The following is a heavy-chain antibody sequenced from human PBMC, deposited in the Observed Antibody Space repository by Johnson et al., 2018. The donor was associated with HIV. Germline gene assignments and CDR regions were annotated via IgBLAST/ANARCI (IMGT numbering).Heavy chain of an antibody. V-gene: IGHV3-66*01. CDR1: GFTVSSNY. J-gene: IGHJ3*02. CDR3: AREGGDGYSPSAFDI. Sequence: EVQLVESGGGLVQPGGSLRLSCAASGFTVSSNYMSWVRQVPGKGLEWVSLIYSGGTTYYADSLKGRFIISRDNSKNTLYLQMNSLRAEDTAVYYCAREGGDGYSPSAFDIWGQGTMVTVSS. CDR2: IYSGGTT. D-gene: IGHD5-24*01.